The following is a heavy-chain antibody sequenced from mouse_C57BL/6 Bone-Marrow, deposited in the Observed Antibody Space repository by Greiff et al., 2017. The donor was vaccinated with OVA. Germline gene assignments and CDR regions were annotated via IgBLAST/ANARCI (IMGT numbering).Heavy chain of an antibody. CDR2: IDPSDSYN. V-gene: IGHV1-50*01. CDR1: GYTFTSYW. D-gene: IGHD1-1*01. Sequence: VQLQQPGAELVKPGASVKLSCKASGYTFTSYWMQWVKQRPGQGLEWIGEIDPSDSYNNYNQKFKGKATLTVDTSSRAAYMQLSSLTSEDSAVYYCARGGYYVSSYPAWFAYWGQGTLVTVSA. CDR3: ARGGYYVSSYPAWFAY. J-gene: IGHJ3*01.